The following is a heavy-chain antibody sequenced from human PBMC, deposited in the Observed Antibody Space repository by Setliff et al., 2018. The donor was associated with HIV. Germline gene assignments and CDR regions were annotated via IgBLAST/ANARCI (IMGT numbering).Heavy chain of an antibody. CDR2: ISPYNGDT. D-gene: IGHD3-22*01. J-gene: IGHJ1*01. CDR1: GDTFSTYA. Sequence: RASVKVSCKTSGDTFSTYAISWVRQAPGQGLEWMGWISPYNGDTRYAQKVQGRVTLTTDTSTNTAYMEMRTLRSDDTAVYYCVRGVTRDISGYYRDEYFQHWDQGTPVTVSS. CDR3: VRGVTRDISGYYRDEYFQH. V-gene: IGHV1-18*01.